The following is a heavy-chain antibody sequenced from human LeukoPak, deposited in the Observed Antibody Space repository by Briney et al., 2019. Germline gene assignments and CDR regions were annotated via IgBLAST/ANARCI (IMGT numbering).Heavy chain of an antibody. CDR2: IIPIFGTA. V-gene: IGHV1-69*05. D-gene: IGHD3-9*01. Sequence: SVKVSCKASGGTFSSYAISWVRQAPGQGLEWMGGIIPIFGTANYAQKFQGRVTITTDGSTSTAYMELSSLRSEDTAVYYCASTPLTRDYFDYWGQGTLVTVSS. CDR3: ASTPLTRDYFDY. CDR1: GGTFSSYA. J-gene: IGHJ4*02.